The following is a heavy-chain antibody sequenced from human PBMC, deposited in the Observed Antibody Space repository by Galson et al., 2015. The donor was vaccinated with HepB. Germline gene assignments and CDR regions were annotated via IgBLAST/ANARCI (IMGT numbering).Heavy chain of an antibody. D-gene: IGHD3-10*01. Sequence: SVKVSCKVSGYTLTELSMHWVRQAPGKGLEWMGGFDPEDGETIYAQKFQGRVTMTEDTSTDTAYMELSSLRSEDTAVYYCATDRIRGYYEVRGVEFDYWGQGTLVTVSS. CDR3: ATDRIRGYYEVRGVEFDY. V-gene: IGHV1-24*01. CDR2: FDPEDGET. CDR1: GYTLTELS. J-gene: IGHJ4*02.